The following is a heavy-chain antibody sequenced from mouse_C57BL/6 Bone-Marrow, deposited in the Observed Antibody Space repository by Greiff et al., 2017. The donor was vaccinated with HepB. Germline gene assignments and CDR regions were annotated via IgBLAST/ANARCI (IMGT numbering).Heavy chain of an antibody. J-gene: IGHJ2*01. CDR1: GYTFTSYW. CDR3: ARDWDAFDY. V-gene: IGHV1-61*01. Sequence: QVQLQQPGAELVRPGSSVKLSCKASGYTFTSYWMDWVKQRPGQGLEWIGNIYPSDSETHYNQKFQDKATLTVDKSSSTAYMQLSSLTSEDSAVYYCARDWDAFDYGGQGTTLTVSS. CDR2: IYPSDSET. D-gene: IGHD4-1*01.